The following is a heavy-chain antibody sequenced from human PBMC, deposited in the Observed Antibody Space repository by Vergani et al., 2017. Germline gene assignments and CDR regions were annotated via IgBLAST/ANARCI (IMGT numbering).Heavy chain of an antibody. CDR3: ARRRPGYYDSSGYFDY. Sequence: QVQLQESGPGLVKPSETLSLTCAVSGYSISSGYYWGWIRQPPGKGLEWIGSIYHSGSTCYNPSLKSRVTISVDTSKNQFSLKLSSVTAADTAVYYCARRRPGYYDSSGYFDYWGQGTLVTVSS. CDR2: IYHSGST. D-gene: IGHD3-22*01. V-gene: IGHV4-38-2*01. J-gene: IGHJ4*02. CDR1: GYSISSGYY.